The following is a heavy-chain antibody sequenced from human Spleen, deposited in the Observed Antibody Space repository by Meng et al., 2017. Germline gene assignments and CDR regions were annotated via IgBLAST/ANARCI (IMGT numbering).Heavy chain of an antibody. CDR2: MNPNSGNT. V-gene: IGHV1-8*01. CDR3: ARYSSSWYFHNPHFDY. J-gene: IGHJ4*02. Sequence: ASVKVSCKASGYTFTSYDINWVRQATGQGLEWMGWMNPNSGNTGYAQKFQGRVTMTRNTSISTAYMELSSLRSEDTAVYYCARYSSSWYFHNPHFDYWGQGTLVTVSS. D-gene: IGHD6-13*01. CDR1: GYTFTSYD.